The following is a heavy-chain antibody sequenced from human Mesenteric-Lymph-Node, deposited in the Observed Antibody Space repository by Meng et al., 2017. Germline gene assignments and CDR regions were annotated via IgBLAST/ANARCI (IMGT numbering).Heavy chain of an antibody. V-gene: IGHV4-30-4*01. D-gene: IGHD3-22*01. CDR2: IYYSGST. CDR3: ARGYYGSSGYGYWYFDL. Sequence: QLQESVPGLLKTSQIPSLTCTVSGGSISSGDYYWSWLRQPPGKGLEWIGYIYYSGSTYYNPSLKSRVTISVDTSKNQFSLKLSSVTAADTAVYYCARGYYGSSGYGYWYFDLWGRGTLVTVSS. CDR1: GGSISSGDYY. J-gene: IGHJ2*01.